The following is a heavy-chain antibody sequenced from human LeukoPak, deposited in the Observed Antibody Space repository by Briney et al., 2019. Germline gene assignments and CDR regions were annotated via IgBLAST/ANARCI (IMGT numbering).Heavy chain of an antibody. D-gene: IGHD5-12*01. J-gene: IGHJ6*03. CDR2: INPNSGGT. V-gene: IGHV1-2*02. CDR1: GYTFTGYY. CDR3: AGHSGYDWGYYYYYMDV. Sequence: GASVKVSCKASGYTFTGYYMHWVRQAPGQGLEWMGWINPNSGGTNYAQKFQGRVTMTRDTSISTAYMELSRLRSDDTAVYYCAGHSGYDWGYYYYYMDVWGKGTTVTVSS.